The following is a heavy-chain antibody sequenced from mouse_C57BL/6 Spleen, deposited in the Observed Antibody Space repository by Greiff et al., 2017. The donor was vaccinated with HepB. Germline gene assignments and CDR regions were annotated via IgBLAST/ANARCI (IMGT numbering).Heavy chain of an antibody. CDR1: GFTFSSYT. CDR3: ARRELGRAFDY. J-gene: IGHJ2*01. Sequence: EVMLVESGGGLVKPGGSLKLSCAASGFTFSSYTMSWVRQTPEKRLEWVATISGGGGNTYYPDSVKGRFTISRDNAKNTLYLQMSSLRSEDTALYYCARRELGRAFDYWGQGTTLTVSS. V-gene: IGHV5-9*01. D-gene: IGHD4-1*01. CDR2: ISGGGGNT.